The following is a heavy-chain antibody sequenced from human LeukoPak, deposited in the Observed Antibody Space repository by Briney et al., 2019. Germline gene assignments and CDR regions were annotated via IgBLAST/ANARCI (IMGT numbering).Heavy chain of an antibody. J-gene: IGHJ2*01. V-gene: IGHV4-59*01. Sequence: PSETLSLTCAVYGGSFSGYYWSWIRQPPGKGLEWIAYIYYSGSTNYNPSLKSRVTISVDTSKNQFSLKLSSVTAADTAVYYCARVYYSNSYDYWYFDLWGRGTLVTASS. D-gene: IGHD6-13*01. CDR2: IYYSGST. CDR3: ARVYYSNSYDYWYFDL. CDR1: GGSFSGYY.